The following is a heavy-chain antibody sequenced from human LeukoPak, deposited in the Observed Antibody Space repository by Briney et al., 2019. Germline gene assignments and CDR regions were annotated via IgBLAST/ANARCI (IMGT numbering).Heavy chain of an antibody. CDR2: VYTSGST. D-gene: IGHD3-3*01. CDR3: ARRGITIFGLSYYYYMDV. CDR1: GGSISSYY. Sequence: SETLSPTCTVSGGSISSYYWSWIRQPAGKGLEWIGRVYTSGSTNYNPSLKSRVTISVDTSKNQFSLKLSSVTAADTAVYYCARRGITIFGLSYYYYMDVWGKGTTVTVSS. J-gene: IGHJ6*03. V-gene: IGHV4-4*07.